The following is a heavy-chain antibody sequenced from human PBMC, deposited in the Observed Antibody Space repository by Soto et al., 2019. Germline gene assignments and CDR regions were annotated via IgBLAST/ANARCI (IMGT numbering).Heavy chain of an antibody. CDR2: ISWNSGSI. CDR1: GFTFDDYA. Sequence: GGSLRLSCVASGFTFDDYAMHWVRQAPGKGLEWVSGISWNSGSIGYADSVKGRFTISRDNAKNSLYLQMNSLRAEDTALYYCAKGVTIFGVVIDDAFDIWGQGTMVTVSS. D-gene: IGHD3-3*01. J-gene: IGHJ3*02. V-gene: IGHV3-9*01. CDR3: AKGVTIFGVVIDDAFDI.